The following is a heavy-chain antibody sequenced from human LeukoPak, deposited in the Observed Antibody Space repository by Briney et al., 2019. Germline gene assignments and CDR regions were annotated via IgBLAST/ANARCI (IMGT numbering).Heavy chain of an antibody. CDR1: GYTFPSYG. Sequence: ASVKVSCKASGYTFPSYGICWVRQAPGQGREWMGWISACNGKKNYAQKLQGRVTMTTDTSTSTAYMELRSLRSDDTAVYHCARGPSSWPPYYFDYWGQGTLVTASS. V-gene: IGHV1-18*04. CDR2: ISACNGKK. D-gene: IGHD6-13*01. J-gene: IGHJ4*02. CDR3: ARGPSSWPPYYFDY.